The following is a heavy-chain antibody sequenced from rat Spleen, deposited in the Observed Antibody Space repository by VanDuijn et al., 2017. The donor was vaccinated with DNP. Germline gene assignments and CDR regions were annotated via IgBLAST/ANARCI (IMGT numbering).Heavy chain of an antibody. Sequence: EVQLVESGGGLVQPGRSLKLSCAASGFTFSNYGMAWVRQAPTKGLEWVASINTGGVNTYYRDSVKGRFTISRDNAKNTLYLQMNSLRSEDTATYYCARDPDTTGITRGMDAWGQGTSVTVSS. V-gene: IGHV5S13*01. D-gene: IGHD1-9*01. J-gene: IGHJ4*01. CDR3: ARDPDTTGITRGMDA. CDR2: INTGGVNT. CDR1: GFTFSNYG.